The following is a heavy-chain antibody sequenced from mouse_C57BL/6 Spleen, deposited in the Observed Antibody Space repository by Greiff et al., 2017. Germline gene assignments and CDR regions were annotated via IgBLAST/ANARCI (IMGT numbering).Heavy chain of an antibody. CDR2: IDPSDSYT. CDR3: ARAWDEGYFDV. CDR1: GYTFTSYW. Sequence: QVQLQQPGAELVKPGASVKLSCKASGYTFTSYWMQWVKQRPGQGLEWIGEIDPSDSYTNYNQKFKGKATLTVDTSSSTAYMQLSSLTSEDSAVYYCARAWDEGYFDVWGTGTTVTVSS. V-gene: IGHV1-50*01. D-gene: IGHD4-1*01. J-gene: IGHJ1*03.